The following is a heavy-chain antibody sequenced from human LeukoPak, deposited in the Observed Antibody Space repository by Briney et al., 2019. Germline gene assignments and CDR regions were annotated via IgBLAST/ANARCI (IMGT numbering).Heavy chain of an antibody. D-gene: IGHD3-3*01. CDR3: ARDGKSLPWSGYSEYAFDI. CDR2: ISAYNGNT. V-gene: IGHV1-18*01. CDR1: GYTFTSYG. Sequence: ASVKVSCKASGYTFTSYGISWVRQAPGQGLEWMGWISAYNGNTNYAQKLQGRVTMTTDTSTSTAYMELRSLRSDDTAVYYCARDGKSLPWSGYSEYAFDIWGQGTMVTVSS. J-gene: IGHJ3*02.